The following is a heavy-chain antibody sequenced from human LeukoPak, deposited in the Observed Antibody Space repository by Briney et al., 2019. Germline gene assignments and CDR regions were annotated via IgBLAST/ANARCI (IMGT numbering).Heavy chain of an antibody. V-gene: IGHV3-23*01. CDR2: ISGGGRYT. Sequence: GGTLRLSCAASGFTFTNYAISWVRQAPGKGLEWVSGISGGGRYTYYADSVKGRFTISRDNSKNTLSLQMNSLRAKDTAVYYCAKGIESSPYYDILTGYSYDAFDIWGQGTMVTVSS. CDR3: AKGIESSPYYDILTGYSYDAFDI. CDR1: GFTFTNYA. J-gene: IGHJ3*02. D-gene: IGHD3-9*01.